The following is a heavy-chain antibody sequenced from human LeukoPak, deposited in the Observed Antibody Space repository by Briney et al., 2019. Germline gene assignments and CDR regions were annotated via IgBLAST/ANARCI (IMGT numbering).Heavy chain of an antibody. CDR3: AKAFYYYYDSSGFDY. V-gene: IGHV3-9*01. J-gene: IGHJ4*02. CDR2: ISWNSGSI. D-gene: IGHD3-22*01. Sequence: GGSLRPSCAASGFTFDDYAMHWVRQAPGKGLEWVSGISWNSGSIGYADSVKGRFTISRDNAKNSLYLQMNSLRAEDTALYYCAKAFYYYYDSSGFDYWGQGTLVTVSS. CDR1: GFTFDDYA.